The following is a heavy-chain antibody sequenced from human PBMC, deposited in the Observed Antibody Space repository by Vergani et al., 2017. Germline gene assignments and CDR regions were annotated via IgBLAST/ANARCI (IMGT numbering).Heavy chain of an antibody. CDR3: ALDCSSTSCRKGGDY. CDR1: GGSVSSGSYY. CDR2: IYYSGST. Sequence: QVQLQESGPGLVKPSETLSLTCTVSGGSVSSGSYYWSWIRQPPGKGLEWIGYIYYSGSTNYNPSLKSRVTISVDTSKNQFSLKLSSVTAADTAVYYCALDCSSTSCRKGGDYWGQGTLVTVSS. V-gene: IGHV4-61*01. D-gene: IGHD2-2*01. J-gene: IGHJ4*02.